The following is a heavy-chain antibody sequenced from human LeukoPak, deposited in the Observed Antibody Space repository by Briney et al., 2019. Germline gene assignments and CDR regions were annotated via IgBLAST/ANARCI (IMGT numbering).Heavy chain of an antibody. CDR3: ARDRVYCSGGSCYLHYYGMDV. CDR2: IYSDGST. CDR1: GFTVSNNS. J-gene: IGHJ6*02. D-gene: IGHD2-15*01. Sequence: GGSLRLSCAASGFTVSNNSMSWVRQAPGTGLEWVSLIYSDGSTSYADSVRGRFTISRDNSKNTLYLQMNSLRAEDTAVYYCARDRVYCSGGSCYLHYYGMDVWGQGTTVTVSS. V-gene: IGHV3-53*01.